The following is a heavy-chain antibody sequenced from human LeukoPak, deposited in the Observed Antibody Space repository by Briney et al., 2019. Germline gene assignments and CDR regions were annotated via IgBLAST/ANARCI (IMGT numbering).Heavy chain of an antibody. CDR3: ARAALYYGSSGLLGH. D-gene: IGHD3-22*01. CDR1: GYTFSSFG. CDR2: ISADTVNT. V-gene: IGHV1-18*01. J-gene: IGHJ4*02. Sequence: ASVKVSCKATGYTFSSFGISWVRQAPGQGLEWLGWISADTVNTKYTETLQGRVTMTRDTSTSTAYMELRSLRSDDTAVYYCARAALYYGSSGLLGHWGQGTLVTVSS.